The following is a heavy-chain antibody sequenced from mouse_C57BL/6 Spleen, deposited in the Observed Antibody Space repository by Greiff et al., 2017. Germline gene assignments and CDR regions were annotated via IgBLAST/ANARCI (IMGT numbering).Heavy chain of an antibody. Sequence: EVKLEESGGDLVKPGGSLKLSCAASGFTFSSYGMSWVRQTPDKRLEWVATISSGGSYTYYPDSVKGRFTISRDNAKNTLYLQMSSLKSEDTAMYYCARHLYSSYAMDYWGQGTSVTVSS. J-gene: IGHJ4*01. D-gene: IGHD1-3*01. CDR1: GFTFSSYG. V-gene: IGHV5-6*02. CDR2: ISSGGSYT. CDR3: ARHLYSSYAMDY.